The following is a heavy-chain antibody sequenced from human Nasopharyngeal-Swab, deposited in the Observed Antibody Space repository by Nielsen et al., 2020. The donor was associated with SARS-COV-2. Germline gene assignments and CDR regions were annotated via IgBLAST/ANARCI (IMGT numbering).Heavy chain of an antibody. CDR3: AKNTGYSTGWNDAFDI. V-gene: IGHV3-23*01. Sequence: VRQAPGKGLEWVSAISGSGQSTYYADSVKGRFTVSRDSSKNTLYLQMSSLRAEDTAVYFCAKNTGYSTGWNDAFDIWGQGTMVTVSS. D-gene: IGHD6-19*01. CDR2: ISGSGQST. J-gene: IGHJ3*02.